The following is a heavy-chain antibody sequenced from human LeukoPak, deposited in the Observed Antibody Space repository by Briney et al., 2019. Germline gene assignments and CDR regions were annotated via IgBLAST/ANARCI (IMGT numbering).Heavy chain of an antibody. CDR3: ARGKSQPMVRGGFGYFDY. CDR1: GFTFSNYA. D-gene: IGHD3-10*01. Sequence: GGSLRLSCAASGFTFSNYAMSWVRQGPGKGLEWVSVIGGSGTSTYYADSVKGRFTVSRDNSKNTLYLRMNSLRAEDTAVYYCARGKSQPMVRGGFGYFDYWGQGTLVTVSS. CDR2: IGGSGTST. J-gene: IGHJ4*02. V-gene: IGHV3-23*01.